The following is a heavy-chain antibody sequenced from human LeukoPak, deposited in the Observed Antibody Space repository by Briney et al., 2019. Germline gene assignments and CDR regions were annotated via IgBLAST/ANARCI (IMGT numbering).Heavy chain of an antibody. CDR3: TRMTTGHDY. CDR1: GVSFDDYY. J-gene: IGHJ4*02. Sequence: SETLSLTCAVSGVSFDDYYWSWVRQTPGKGLEWIGEINHSGYTNDSPSLKSRVTLSIDTSRKQFSLNLRSVTVADAGIYYCTRMTTGHDYWGQRTLVTVSS. V-gene: IGHV4-34*01. CDR2: INHSGYT. D-gene: IGHD4-17*01.